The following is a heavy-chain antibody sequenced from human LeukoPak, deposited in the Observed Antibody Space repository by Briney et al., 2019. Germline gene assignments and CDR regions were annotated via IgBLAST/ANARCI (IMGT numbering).Heavy chain of an antibody. J-gene: IGHJ4*02. D-gene: IGHD2-2*02. Sequence: PGESLKISCKGSGYSFTSYWIGWVRQMPGKGLEWMGIIYPGDSDTRYSPSFQGQVTISADKSISTAYLQWSSLKASDTAMYYCARLVGYCSSTSCCTPFDYWGQGTLVTVSS. CDR3: ARLVGYCSSTSCCTPFDY. CDR1: GYSFTSYW. V-gene: IGHV5-51*01. CDR2: IYPGDSDT.